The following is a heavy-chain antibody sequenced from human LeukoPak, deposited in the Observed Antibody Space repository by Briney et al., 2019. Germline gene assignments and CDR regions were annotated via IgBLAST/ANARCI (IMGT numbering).Heavy chain of an antibody. D-gene: IGHD3-10*01. Sequence: PSETLSLTCTVSGYSISSGYFWGWIRQPPGKGLEWIGNIYHTGSTYYNPSLLSRVTISVDTSKNQFSLKLTSVTAADTAVYYCAKQLLWFGELSLFDYWGQGTLVTVSS. J-gene: IGHJ4*02. CDR1: GYSISSGYF. V-gene: IGHV4-38-2*02. CDR3: AKQLLWFGELSLFDY. CDR2: IYHTGST.